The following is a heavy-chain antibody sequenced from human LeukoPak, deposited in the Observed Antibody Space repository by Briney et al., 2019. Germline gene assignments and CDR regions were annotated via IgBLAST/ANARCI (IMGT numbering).Heavy chain of an antibody. J-gene: IGHJ4*02. CDR1: GGSISSYY. D-gene: IGHD4-17*01. CDR3: ARAGLNYGDYLAPHDY. CDR2: IYYSGST. Sequence: SETLSLTCTVSGGSISSYYWSWIRQPPGKGLEWIGYIYYSGSTNYNPSLKSRVTISVDTSKNQFSLKLSSVTAADTAVYYCARAGLNYGDYLAPHDYWGQGTLVTVSS. V-gene: IGHV4-59*01.